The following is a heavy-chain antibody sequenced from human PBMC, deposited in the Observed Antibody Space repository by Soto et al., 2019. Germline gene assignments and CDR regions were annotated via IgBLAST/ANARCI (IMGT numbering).Heavy chain of an antibody. Sequence: SVKVSCKASGFTFTSSAMQWVRQARGQSLEWIGWIVVSSGNTNYAQKFQERVTITADESTSTAYMELSSLRSEDTAVYYCASSITIFGVVTPYYYGMDVWGQGTTVTVSS. CDR1: GFTFTSSA. J-gene: IGHJ6*02. CDR2: IVVSSGNT. V-gene: IGHV1-58*02. D-gene: IGHD3-3*01. CDR3: ASSITIFGVVTPYYYGMDV.